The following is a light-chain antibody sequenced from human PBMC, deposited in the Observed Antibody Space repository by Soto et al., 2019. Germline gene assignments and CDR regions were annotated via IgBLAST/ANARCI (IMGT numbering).Light chain of an antibody. V-gene: IGLV1-40*01. CDR1: SSNIGAHYD. Sequence: QSVLTQPPSVSGAPGQRVTISCTGSSSNIGAHYDVHWYQQLPGTAPKLLIYGSSNRPSGVPDRFSGSKSGTSASLAITGLQAEDEADYYCQSYDSSLSGPVFGGGTKLTVL. CDR2: GSS. CDR3: QSYDSSLSGPV. J-gene: IGLJ3*02.